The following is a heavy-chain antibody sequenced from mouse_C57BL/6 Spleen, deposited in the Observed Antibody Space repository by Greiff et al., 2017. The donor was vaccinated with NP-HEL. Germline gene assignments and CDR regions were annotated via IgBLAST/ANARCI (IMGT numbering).Heavy chain of an antibody. V-gene: IGHV1-55*01. CDR1: GNTFTSYW. Sequence: VQLQQPGAELVKPGASVKMSCKASGNTFTSYWITWVKQRPGQGLEWIGDIYPGSGSTNYNEKFKSKATLTVDTSSSTAYMQLSSLTAEDSAVYYCARSPYYYGSPDYWGQGTSVTVSS. CDR2: IYPGSGST. J-gene: IGHJ4*01. CDR3: ARSPYYYGSPDY. D-gene: IGHD1-1*01.